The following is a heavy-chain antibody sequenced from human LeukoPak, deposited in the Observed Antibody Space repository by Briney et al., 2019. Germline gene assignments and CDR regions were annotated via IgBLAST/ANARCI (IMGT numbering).Heavy chain of an antibody. CDR1: GFTFSSYA. V-gene: IGHV3-23*01. CDR3: AKVSYYDSSGYGDFDY. CDR2: ISGSGGST. Sequence: GGSLRLSCAASGFTFSSYAMSWVRQAPGKGLEWVSAISGSGGSTYYADSVKGRLTISRDNSKNTLYLQMNSLRAEDTAVYYCAKVSYYDSSGYGDFDYWGQGTLVTVSS. D-gene: IGHD3-22*01. J-gene: IGHJ4*02.